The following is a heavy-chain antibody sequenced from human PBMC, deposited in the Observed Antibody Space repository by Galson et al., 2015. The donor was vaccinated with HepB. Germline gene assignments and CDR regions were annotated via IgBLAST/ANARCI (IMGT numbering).Heavy chain of an antibody. Sequence: SLRLSCAASGFNFRNYGVHWVRQAPGKGLEWVAVIWYDESNEYYADSVKGRFTISRDNSKNTLYLQMNSPRVEDMAVYYCASGNSYGYFDDWGQGTLSPSPQ. V-gene: IGHV3-33*01. CDR1: GFNFRNYG. CDR2: IWYDESNE. D-gene: IGHD5-18*01. J-gene: IGHJ4*02. CDR3: ASGNSYGYFDD.